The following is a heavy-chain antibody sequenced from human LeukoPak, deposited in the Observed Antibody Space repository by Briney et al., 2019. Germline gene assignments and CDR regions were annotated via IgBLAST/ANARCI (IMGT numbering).Heavy chain of an antibody. CDR2: ISGSGGST. V-gene: IGHV3-23*01. Sequence: GGFLRLSCAASGFTFSNFAMSWVRQAPGKGLEWVSSISGSGGSTYYADSVKGRFTISRDNSKNTLYLHMNSLRAEDTAVYYCAKDLTTVTTGDYWGQGTLVTVSS. D-gene: IGHD4-17*01. CDR1: GFTFSNFA. J-gene: IGHJ4*02. CDR3: AKDLTTVTTGDY.